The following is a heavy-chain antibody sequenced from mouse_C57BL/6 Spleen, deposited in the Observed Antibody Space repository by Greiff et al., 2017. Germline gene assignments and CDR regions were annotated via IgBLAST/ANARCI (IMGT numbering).Heavy chain of an antibody. CDR2: IWRGGST. Sequence: VQRVESGPGLVQPSQSLSITCTVSGFSLTSYGVHWVRQSPGKGLEWLGVIWRGGSTDYNAAFMSRLSITKDNSKSQVFFKMNSLQADDTAIYYCATERDLLRGYFDGWGTGTTVTVYS. CDR1: GFSLTSYG. V-gene: IGHV2-5*01. J-gene: IGHJ1*03. CDR3: ATERDLLRGYFDG. D-gene: IGHD1-1*01.